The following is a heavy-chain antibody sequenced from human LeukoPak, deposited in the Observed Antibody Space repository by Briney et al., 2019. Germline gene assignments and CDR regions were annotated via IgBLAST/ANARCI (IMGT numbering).Heavy chain of an antibody. CDR2: TKQDESTR. D-gene: IGHD4-23*01. CDR3: ARDDGGCLDY. CDR1: GFTFNNYW. V-gene: IGHV3-7*01. J-gene: IGHJ4*02. Sequence: PGGSLRLSCAASGFTFNNYWMAWVRQAPGKGLEWVANTKQDESTRNYVDSVKGRFTISRDNAQNSLYLQMNSLRAEDTAVYYCARDDGGCLDYWGQGTLVTVSS.